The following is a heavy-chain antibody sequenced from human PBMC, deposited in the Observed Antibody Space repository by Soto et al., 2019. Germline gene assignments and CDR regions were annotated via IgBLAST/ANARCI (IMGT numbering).Heavy chain of an antibody. V-gene: IGHV4-59*01. Sequence: QVQLQESGPGLVKPSETLSLTCTVSGGSISTYYWSWIRQPPGKGLEWIGYIYYSGSTNYNPSLKHRVTISVDTSKNQFSLKLSSVTAADTAIYYCARHRVVRGYHWFDPWGQGTLVTVSS. CDR3: ARHRVVRGYHWFDP. CDR1: GGSISTYY. J-gene: IGHJ5*02. CDR2: IYYSGST. D-gene: IGHD3-10*01.